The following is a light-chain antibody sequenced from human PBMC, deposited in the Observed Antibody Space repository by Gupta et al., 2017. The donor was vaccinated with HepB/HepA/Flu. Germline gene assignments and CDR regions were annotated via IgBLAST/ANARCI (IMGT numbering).Light chain of an antibody. V-gene: IGLV1-44*01. CDR3: AVWDDSLDGPV. Sequence: QSVLSQPPSASGTPGQRVTISCSGSSFNIGKNSVNWYQQLPRTAPKLLIYTNTQRPSGVPDRFSGSKSGTSASLAISGLQSEDEADYYCAVWDDSLDGPVFGGGTKLTVL. CDR2: TNT. J-gene: IGLJ3*02. CDR1: SFNIGKNS.